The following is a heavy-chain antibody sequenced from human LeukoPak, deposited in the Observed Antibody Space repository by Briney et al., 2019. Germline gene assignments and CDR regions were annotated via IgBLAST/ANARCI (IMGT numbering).Heavy chain of an antibody. CDR2: IYYSGST. Sequence: SETLSLTCTVSGGSISSGGYYWSWIRQHPGKGLEWIGYIYYSGSTYYNPSLKSRVTISVDTSKNQFSLKLSSVTAADTAVYYCARVLYSSSLFDYWGQGTLVTVSS. V-gene: IGHV4-31*03. J-gene: IGHJ4*02. D-gene: IGHD6-13*01. CDR3: ARVLYSSSLFDY. CDR1: GGSISSGGYY.